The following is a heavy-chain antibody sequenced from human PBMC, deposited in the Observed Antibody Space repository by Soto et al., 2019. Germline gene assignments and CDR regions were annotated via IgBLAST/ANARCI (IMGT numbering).Heavy chain of an antibody. CDR3: ARSMETNYFYCMDV. Sequence: QVQLVQSGAEVREPGSSVKVSCEASGGTFRSYAINWVRQAPGQGLEWMGGIIPMFGKANYAENFLGRVTITADEATRTAYMEVSSLTSEDTAVYYCARSMETNYFYCMDVWGLGTTVTVSS. V-gene: IGHV1-69*01. CDR1: GGTFRSYA. J-gene: IGHJ6*02. CDR2: IIPMFGKA. D-gene: IGHD2-8*01.